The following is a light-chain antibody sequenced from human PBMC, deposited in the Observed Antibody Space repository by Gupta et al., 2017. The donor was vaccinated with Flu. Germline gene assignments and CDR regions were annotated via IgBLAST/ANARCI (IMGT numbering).Light chain of an antibody. CDR1: QTVSSSY. V-gene: IGKV3-20*01. CDR2: GAY. J-gene: IGKJ1*01. CDR3: QHYGSSRT. Sequence: IELTQSPGTLSLSTGERATLSCRASQTVSSSYLAWYQQKPGQAPRLLIYGAYSRATGIPDRFRGSWSRKDFTLTISRLEPEDFAVYYCQHYGSSRTFGQGTKVEIK.